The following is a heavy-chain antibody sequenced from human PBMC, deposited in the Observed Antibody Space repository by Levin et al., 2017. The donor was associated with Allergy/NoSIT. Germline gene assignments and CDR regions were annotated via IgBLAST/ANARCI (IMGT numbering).Heavy chain of an antibody. J-gene: IGHJ3*02. D-gene: IGHD1-26*01. Sequence: GESLKISCTVSGFSFGDFAMTWFRQAPGKGLEWIGLIRNKGYGGTTEYAASLKGNFTISRDDSKSIAYLQMNSLQTEDTAGYYCTRVGATAERTFDIWGQGTLVTVSS. CDR3: TRVGATAERTFDI. CDR2: IRNKGYGGTT. V-gene: IGHV3-49*03. CDR1: GFSFGDFA.